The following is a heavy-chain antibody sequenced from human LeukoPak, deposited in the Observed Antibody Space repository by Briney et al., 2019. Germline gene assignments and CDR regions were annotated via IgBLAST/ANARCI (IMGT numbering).Heavy chain of an antibody. CDR1: GFSFSSYN. V-gene: IGHV3-21*01. CDR3: ARDRTALVPDYMDV. CDR2: FISSSNYG. D-gene: IGHD5-18*01. Sequence: GGSLRLSCAASGFSFSSYNINWVRQAPGKGLEWVSSFISSSNYGYYADSVKGRFTISRDNAKNTPFLQINSLRAEDTAVYYCARDRTALVPDYMDVWGNGTTVTVSS. J-gene: IGHJ6*03.